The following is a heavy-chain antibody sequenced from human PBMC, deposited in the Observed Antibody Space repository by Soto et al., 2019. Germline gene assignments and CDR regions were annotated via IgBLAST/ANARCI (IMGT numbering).Heavy chain of an antibody. CDR2: IKQDESEK. Sequence: EVQLVESGGGLVQPGGSLGLSCAASGFTFSSYWMTWVRQAPGKGLEWVANIKQDESEKYYVDSVKGRFTISRDNAKNSLYLQMNGLRAEDTAVYYCARPSSYCSGGSCFPFDLWGQGTLVTVSS. D-gene: IGHD2-15*01. V-gene: IGHV3-7*01. J-gene: IGHJ4*02. CDR3: ARPSSYCSGGSCFPFDL. CDR1: GFTFSSYW.